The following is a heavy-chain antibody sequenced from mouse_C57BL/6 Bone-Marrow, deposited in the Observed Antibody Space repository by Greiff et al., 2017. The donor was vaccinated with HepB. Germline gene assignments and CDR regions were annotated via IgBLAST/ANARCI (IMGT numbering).Heavy chain of an antibody. D-gene: IGHD1-1*01. J-gene: IGHJ2*01. CDR1: GYTFTNYW. CDR3: ARRGVLRVYFDY. Sequence: QVQLKESGAELVRPGTSVKMSCKASGYTFTNYWIGWAKQRPGHGLEWIGDIYPGGGYTNYNEKFKGKATLTADKSSSTAYMQFSSLTSEDSAIYYCARRGVLRVYFDYWGQGTTLTVSS. V-gene: IGHV1-63*01. CDR2: IYPGGGYT.